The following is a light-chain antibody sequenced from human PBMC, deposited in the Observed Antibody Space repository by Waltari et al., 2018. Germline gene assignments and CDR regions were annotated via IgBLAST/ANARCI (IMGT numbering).Light chain of an antibody. CDR2: TNK. CDR1: RSNVGSNS. V-gene: IGLV1-44*01. Sequence: QSVLTQPPSASGTPGQRVTISCSGSRSNVGSNSVHWYQQLPGTAPKRLIHTNKQRPSVCPHRSSCSKSGTSASLAISGLQSEDEADYHCAVWDDSLNGWVFGGGTKLTVL. J-gene: IGLJ3*02. CDR3: AVWDDSLNGWV.